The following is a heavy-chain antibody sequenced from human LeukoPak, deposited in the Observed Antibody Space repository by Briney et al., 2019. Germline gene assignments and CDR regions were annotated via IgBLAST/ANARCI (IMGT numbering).Heavy chain of an antibody. J-gene: IGHJ3*01. CDR2: IYYSGST. CDR3: ARGTMYSGSYSLLN. D-gene: IGHD1-26*01. Sequence: SETLSLTCTVSGGSISSSSYYWGWIRQPPGRGLEWIGSIYYSGSTYYNPSLKSRVTISVDTSKNQFSLKVSSETAADTAVYYCARGTMYSGSYSLLNWGQGTMVTVSS. V-gene: IGHV4-39*07. CDR1: GGSISSSSYY.